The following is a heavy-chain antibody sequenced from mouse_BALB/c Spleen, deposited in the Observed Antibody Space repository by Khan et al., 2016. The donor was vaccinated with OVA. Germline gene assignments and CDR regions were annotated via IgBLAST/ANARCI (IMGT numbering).Heavy chain of an antibody. J-gene: IGHJ2*01. CDR3: ARCNYRYDGYFDY. CDR1: GDSIPSGY. V-gene: IGHV3-8*02. Sequence: EVQLQESGPRLVKPSQTLSLTCSVPGDSIPSGYWNWIRKFPGNKLEYMGYISSSDSTFYNQSLNSRISITRATSQNPYSLTLNSVTTEDTATYYCARCNYRYDGYFDYGSQGTTLTVSS. CDR2: ISSSDST. D-gene: IGHD2-14*01.